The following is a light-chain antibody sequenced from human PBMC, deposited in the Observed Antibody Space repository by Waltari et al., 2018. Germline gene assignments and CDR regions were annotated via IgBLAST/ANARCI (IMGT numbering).Light chain of an antibody. CDR2: CNS. Sequence: QSGLTQPPPVSGARGQRVTLACTGSSSKIGAGYGGPWYQLLPGTAPKLLIYCNSNRPSGVPDRFSGSKSGTSASLAITGLQAEDEDGYYCQSYDSSLSGSVFGGGTKLTVL. CDR3: QSYDSSLSGSV. CDR1: SSKIGAGYG. J-gene: IGLJ2*01. V-gene: IGLV1-40*01.